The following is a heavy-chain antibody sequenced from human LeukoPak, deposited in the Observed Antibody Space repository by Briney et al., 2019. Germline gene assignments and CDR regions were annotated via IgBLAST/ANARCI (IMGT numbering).Heavy chain of an antibody. V-gene: IGHV3-49*03. CDR1: GFTFGDYA. J-gene: IGHJ4*02. Sequence: GGSLRLSCTASGFTFGDYAMSWFRQAPGKGLEWVGFIGSKAYGGTTEYAASVKGRFTISRDDSKSIAYLQMNSLKTEDTAVYYCSRDKQYGGLGDYWGQGTLVTVSS. CDR2: IGSKAYGGTT. D-gene: IGHD4-23*01. CDR3: SRDKQYGGLGDY.